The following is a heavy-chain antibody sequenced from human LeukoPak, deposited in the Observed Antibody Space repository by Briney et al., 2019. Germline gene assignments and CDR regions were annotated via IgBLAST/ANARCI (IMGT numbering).Heavy chain of an antibody. CDR2: IKQDGSEK. V-gene: IGHV3-7*05. CDR3: ARDPYSSSWSYGMDV. CDR1: GFTFSNYW. J-gene: IGHJ6*02. D-gene: IGHD6-13*01. Sequence: GGSLRPSCTASGFTFSNYWMSWVRQTPEKGLEWVANIKQDGSEKVYVDSVKGRFTISRDNAQTSLYLHMNSLRAEDTAVYYCARDPYSSSWSYGMDVWGQGTTVTVSS.